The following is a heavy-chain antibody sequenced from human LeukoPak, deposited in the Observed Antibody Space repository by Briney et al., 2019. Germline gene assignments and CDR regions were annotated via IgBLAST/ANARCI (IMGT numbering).Heavy chain of an antibody. D-gene: IGHD2-2*01. CDR1: GFTFSSYW. CDR3: AREVIVVVAAAMNLFDP. Sequence: GGSLRLSCAASGFTFSSYWMHWVRQAPGKGLVCVSRIKGDVSRTSYEHSLLGQFTISTDTTKNPLYLQMKSLRAEDTAVYYCAREVIVVVAAAMNLFDPWGQGTLVTVS. CDR2: IKGDVSRT. J-gene: IGHJ5*02. V-gene: IGHV3-74*01.